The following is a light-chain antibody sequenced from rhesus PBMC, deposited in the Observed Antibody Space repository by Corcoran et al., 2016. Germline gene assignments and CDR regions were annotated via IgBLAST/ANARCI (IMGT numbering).Light chain of an antibody. CDR2: YVS. V-gene: IGLV2-23*01. J-gene: IGLJ1*01. CDR3: SSYAGSNTYI. Sequence: QAALTQPPSVSGSPGQSVTISCTVTSSDIGGYNYVSWYQQHPGKAPKLMIYYVSQRPSGVSDRFSGSKSGNPDSLTISGLQAEDEADYYCSSYAGSNTYIFGAGTRLTVL. CDR1: SSDIGGYNY.